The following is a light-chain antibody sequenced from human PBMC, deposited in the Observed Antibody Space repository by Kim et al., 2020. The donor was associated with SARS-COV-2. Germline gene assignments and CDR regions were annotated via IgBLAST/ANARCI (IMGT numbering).Light chain of an antibody. V-gene: IGLV1-40*01. CDR2: GNS. CDR3: QSYDSSLSGSVV. Sequence: VTISCAGSSSNIGAGYDVHWYQQLPGTAPKLLIYGNSNRPSGVPDRFSGSKSGTSASLAITGLQAEDEADYYCQSYDSSLSGSVVFGGGTQLTVL. J-gene: IGLJ2*01. CDR1: SSNIGAGYD.